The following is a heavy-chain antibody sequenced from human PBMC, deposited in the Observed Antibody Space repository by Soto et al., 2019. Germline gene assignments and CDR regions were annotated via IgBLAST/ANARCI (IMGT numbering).Heavy chain of an antibody. CDR3: ARDPMVRGVTVGVDY. Sequence: GASVKVSCKASGYTFSSYGITWVRQAPGQGLEWMGWISAYNGNSNYAQNLRDRFTMTTDTSTSTAYMELRRLRSDDTAVYYCARDPMVRGVTVGVDYWGQGTLVTVSS. D-gene: IGHD3-10*01. V-gene: IGHV1-18*01. J-gene: IGHJ4*02. CDR2: ISAYNGNS. CDR1: GYTFSSYG.